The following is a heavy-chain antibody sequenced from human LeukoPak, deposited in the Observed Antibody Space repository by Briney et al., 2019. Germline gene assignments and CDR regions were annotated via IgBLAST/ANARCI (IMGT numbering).Heavy chain of an antibody. CDR2: IIPIFGTA. CDR1: GGTFSSYA. D-gene: IGHD4-17*01. J-gene: IGHJ6*03. V-gene: IGHV1-69*01. Sequence: GSSVKVSCKASGGTFSSYAISWVRQAPGQGLEWMGGIIPIFGTANYAQKFQGRVTITADESTSTAYMELSSLRSEDTAVYYCARRSAATVTTYYYYYYYMDVWGKGTTVTVS. CDR3: ARRSAATVTTYYYYYYYMDV.